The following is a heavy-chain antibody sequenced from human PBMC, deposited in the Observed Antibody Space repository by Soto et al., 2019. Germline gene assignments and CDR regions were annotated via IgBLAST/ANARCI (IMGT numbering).Heavy chain of an antibody. CDR3: AREFETQVWGSYPCDY. V-gene: IGHV3-33*01. CDR1: GFTFSSYG. J-gene: IGHJ4*02. Sequence: SGGSLRLSCAASGFTFSSYGMHWVRQAPGKGLEWVAVIWYDGSNKYYADSVKGRFTISRDNFKNTLYLQMNSLRAEDTAVYYCAREFETQVWGSYPCDYWGQGTLVTVSS. D-gene: IGHD3-16*01. CDR2: IWYDGSNK.